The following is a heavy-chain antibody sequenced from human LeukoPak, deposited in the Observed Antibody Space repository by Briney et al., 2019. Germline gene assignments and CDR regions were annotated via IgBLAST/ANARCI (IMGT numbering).Heavy chain of an antibody. D-gene: IGHD3-10*01. CDR2: IYPGDSDT. J-gene: IGHJ6*02. CDR3: ARHQGTMVRGVTPYYYGMDV. V-gene: IGHV5-51*01. CDR1: GYSFTSYW. Sequence: GESLKISCKGSGYSFTSYWIGWVRQMPGKGLEWMGIIYPGDSDTRYSPSFQGQVTISADKSISTAYLQWSSLKASDTAMYYCARHQGTMVRGVTPYYYGMDVWGQGTTVTVSS.